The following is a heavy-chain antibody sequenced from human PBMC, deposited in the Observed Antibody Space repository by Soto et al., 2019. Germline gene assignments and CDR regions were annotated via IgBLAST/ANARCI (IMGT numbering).Heavy chain of an antibody. V-gene: IGHV3-23*01. CDR1: GFTFSSYA. D-gene: IGHD2-15*01. J-gene: IGHJ4*02. CDR3: AKVERAVVGIIG. Sequence: EVQLLESGGGLVQPGGSLRLSCAASGFTFSSYAMSWVRQAPGKGLDWVSAISVSVGSTYYADSVKGRFTISRDNSKNTLYLQMNSLRAEDTAVYYCAKVERAVVGIIGGGQGTLVTVSS. CDR2: ISVSVGST.